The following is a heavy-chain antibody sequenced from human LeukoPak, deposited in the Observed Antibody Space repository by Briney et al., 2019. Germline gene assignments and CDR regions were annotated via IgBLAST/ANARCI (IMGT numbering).Heavy chain of an antibody. CDR3: ARWRGAQSEFDY. V-gene: IGHV3-7*01. CDR2: LKESGIEK. J-gene: IGHJ4*02. D-gene: IGHD3-3*01. CDR1: GFMFSRYS. Sequence: GGSLRLSCVGSGFMFSRYSMGWVRQAPGKGLEFVAHLKESGIEKEYVDSVKGRFTISRDNAENLLYLQMNSLRAGDTALYFCARWRGAQSEFDYWGQGTQVTVSS.